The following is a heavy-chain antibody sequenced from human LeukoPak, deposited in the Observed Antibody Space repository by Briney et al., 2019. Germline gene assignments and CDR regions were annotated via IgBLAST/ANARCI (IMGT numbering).Heavy chain of an antibody. CDR3: VRDRSLGIIDY. J-gene: IGHJ4*02. V-gene: IGHV4-59*12. Sequence: PSETLSLTCTVSGGSITSYYWSWIRQPPGKGLEWIRYIYYSGTTNYNPSLKSRVTISVDTSKNQFSLKVSSVTAADTAVYYCVRDRSLGIIDYWGQGTLVTVSS. CDR1: GGSITSYY. CDR2: IYYSGTT. D-gene: IGHD3-16*01.